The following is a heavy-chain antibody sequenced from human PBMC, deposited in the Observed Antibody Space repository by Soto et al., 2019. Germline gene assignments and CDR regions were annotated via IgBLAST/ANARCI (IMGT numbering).Heavy chain of an antibody. CDR3: ATGLPYCSTASCYTF. J-gene: IGHJ4*02. V-gene: IGHV1-8*01. Sequence: QVQLVQSGAEVKKPGASVKVSCKASGYTFTSYAINWVRQATGQGLEWMGWMNPHSGNTGFAQRFQGRVTMTRDTSISTAYMEVNGLRPEDTAVYYCATGLPYCSTASCYTFWGQGNLVTVSS. CDR2: MNPHSGNT. CDR1: GYTFTSYA. D-gene: IGHD2-2*02.